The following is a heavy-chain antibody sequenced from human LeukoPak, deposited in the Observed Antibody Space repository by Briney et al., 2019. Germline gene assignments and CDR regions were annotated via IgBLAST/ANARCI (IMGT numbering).Heavy chain of an antibody. D-gene: IGHD3-9*01. Sequence: GGSLRLSCAASGFTFSNAWMSWVRQAPGKGLEWVGRIKSKTDGGTTDYAAPVKGRFTISRDDSKNTLYLQMNSLKTEDTAVYYCTTAGPYYDILTGYYFLDYWGQGTLVTVSS. J-gene: IGHJ4*02. CDR2: IKSKTDGGTT. CDR1: GFTFSNAW. CDR3: TTAGPYYDILTGYYFLDY. V-gene: IGHV3-15*01.